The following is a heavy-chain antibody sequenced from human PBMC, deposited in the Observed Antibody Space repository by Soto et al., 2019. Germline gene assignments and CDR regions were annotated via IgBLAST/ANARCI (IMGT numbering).Heavy chain of an antibody. D-gene: IGHD1-26*01. CDR1: RGNFSSFS. Sequence: SSMKVPFQSSRGNFSSFSNSWVGQAPGQRRERMGGIIPIFATANYAQKFQGRVTITADESTSTAYMELSSLRSEDTAVYYCARKEVIGWELLPHYYYYYGMDVWGQGTTVTVSS. CDR2: IIPIFATA. V-gene: IGHV1-69*13. CDR3: ARKEVIGWELLPHYYYYYGMDV. J-gene: IGHJ6*02.